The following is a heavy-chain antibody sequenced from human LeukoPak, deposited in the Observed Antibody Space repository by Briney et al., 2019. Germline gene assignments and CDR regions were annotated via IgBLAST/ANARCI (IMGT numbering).Heavy chain of an antibody. CDR1: GYTFTDYY. V-gene: IGHV1-69*13. J-gene: IGHJ4*02. D-gene: IGHD2-21*02. CDR3: ASTAYCGGDCSIPLFDY. CDR2: IIPIFGTA. Sequence: ASVKVSCKASGYTFTDYYMHWVRQATGQGLEWMGGIIPIFGTANYAQKFQGRVTITADESTSTAYMELSSLRSEDTAVYYCASTAYCGGDCSIPLFDYWGQGTLVTVSS.